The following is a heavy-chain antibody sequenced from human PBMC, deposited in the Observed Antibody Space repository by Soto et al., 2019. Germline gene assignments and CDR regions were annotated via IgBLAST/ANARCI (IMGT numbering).Heavy chain of an antibody. J-gene: IGHJ6*02. CDR1: GASISSGAFY. CDR3: AGLHTYQRGWDGYHYYDLDV. CDR2: IFYTQNT. Sequence: QLQLQESGPGLVKPSETLSLTCTVSGASISSGAFYWGWIRQPPGGGLEWIGRIFYTQNTYYSPSLKSRATTSVDTSNNTFSLRLSSVTAADAAVYYCAGLHTYQRGWDGYHYYDLDVWGHGTTVTVSS. V-gene: IGHV4-39*02. D-gene: IGHD6-19*01.